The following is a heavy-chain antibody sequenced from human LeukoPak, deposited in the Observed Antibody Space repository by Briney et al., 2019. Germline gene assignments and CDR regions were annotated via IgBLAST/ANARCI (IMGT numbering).Heavy chain of an antibody. D-gene: IGHD1-26*01. J-gene: IGHJ4*02. CDR3: ARVSGGSGSYGY. CDR1: GGSISSYY. CDR2: IYYSGST. Sequence: SETLSLTCTVSGGSISSYYWSWIRQPPGKGLEWIGYIYYSGSTNYNPSLKSRVTISVDTSKNQFSLKLSSVTAADTAVYYCARVSGGSGSYGYWGQGTLVTVSS. V-gene: IGHV4-59*01.